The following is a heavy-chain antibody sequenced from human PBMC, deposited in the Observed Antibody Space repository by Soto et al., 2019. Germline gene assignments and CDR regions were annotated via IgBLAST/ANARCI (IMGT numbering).Heavy chain of an antibody. J-gene: IGHJ6*02. CDR2: ISGSGGST. CDR3: AKATVTTFYYYHGMDV. Sequence: EVQLLESGGGLVQPGGSLRLSCAASGFTFSSYAMSWVRQAPGKGLEWVSAISGSGGSTYYADSVKGRFTISRDNSKNTLYLQMNSLRAEDTAVYYCAKATVTTFYYYHGMDVWGQGTTVTVSS. CDR1: GFTFSSYA. D-gene: IGHD4-17*01. V-gene: IGHV3-23*01.